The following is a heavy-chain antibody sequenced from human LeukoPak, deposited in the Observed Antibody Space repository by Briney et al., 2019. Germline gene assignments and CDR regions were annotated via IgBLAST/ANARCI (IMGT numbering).Heavy chain of an antibody. Sequence: GGSLRHSCAASGFTFDSYGMSWVRQAPGKGLEWVSSISSSSSYIYYADSVKGRFTISRDNAKNSLYLQMNSLRAEDTALYFCARGLPDDPLDYWGQGTVVTVSS. D-gene: IGHD1-1*01. CDR1: GFTFDSYG. CDR2: ISSSSSYI. CDR3: ARGLPDDPLDY. V-gene: IGHV3-21*01. J-gene: IGHJ4*02.